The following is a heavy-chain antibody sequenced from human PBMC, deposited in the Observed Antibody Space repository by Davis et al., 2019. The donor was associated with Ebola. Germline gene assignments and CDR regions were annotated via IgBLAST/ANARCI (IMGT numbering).Heavy chain of an antibody. CDR3: ARVHYDFWSGYYTENWFDP. CDR2: IYYSGST. J-gene: IGHJ5*02. CDR1: GGSISNSSYY. V-gene: IGHV4-39*01. D-gene: IGHD3-3*01. Sequence: SETLSLTCTVSGGSISNSSYYWGWIRQPPGKGLEWIGSIYYSGSTYYNPSLKSRVTISVDTSKNQFSLKLSSVTAADTAVYYCARVHYDFWSGYYTENWFDPWGQGTLVTVSS.